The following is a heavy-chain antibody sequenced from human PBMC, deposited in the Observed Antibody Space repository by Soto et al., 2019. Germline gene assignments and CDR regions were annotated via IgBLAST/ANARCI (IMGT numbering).Heavy chain of an antibody. Sequence: GGSLRLSCAASGFTFSSYSMHWVRQAPGKGLEWVSSISSSSSYIYYADSVKGRFTISRDNAKNSLYLQMNSLRAEDTAVYYCASDSSPGSTQYQWGQGTLVTVSS. V-gene: IGHV3-21*01. CDR1: GFTFSSYS. D-gene: IGHD2-2*01. J-gene: IGHJ4*02. CDR3: ASDSSPGSTQYQ. CDR2: ISSSSSYI.